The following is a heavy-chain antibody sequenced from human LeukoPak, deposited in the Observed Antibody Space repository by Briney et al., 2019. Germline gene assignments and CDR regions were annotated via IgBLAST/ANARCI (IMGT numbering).Heavy chain of an antibody. Sequence: GGSLRLSCTVSGFTFSSEAMGWVRQLPGGGLEWVSTISPAGGTTYYAESMKGRFTISRDNSKSTLYLQMNSLRAEDTAVYYCAKEAQHYYYDSSGYCSYFDYWGQGTLVTVSS. V-gene: IGHV3-23*01. J-gene: IGHJ4*02. CDR1: GFTFSSEA. CDR3: AKEAQHYYYDSSGYCSYFDY. CDR2: ISPAGGTT. D-gene: IGHD3-22*01.